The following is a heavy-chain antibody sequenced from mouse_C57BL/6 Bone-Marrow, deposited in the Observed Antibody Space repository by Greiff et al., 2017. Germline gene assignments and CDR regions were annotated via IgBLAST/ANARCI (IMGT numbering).Heavy chain of an antibody. D-gene: IGHD1-1*01. CDR2: ISDGGSYT. CDR1: GFTFSSYA. Sequence: EVKLEESGGGLVKPGGSLKLSCAASGFTFSSYAMSWVRQTPEKRLEWVATISDGGSYTYYPDNVKGRFTISRDNAKNNLYLQMSHLKSEDTAMYYCARASPLYGSSFHWYFDVWGTGTTVTVSS. V-gene: IGHV5-4*03. CDR3: ARASPLYGSSFHWYFDV. J-gene: IGHJ1*03.